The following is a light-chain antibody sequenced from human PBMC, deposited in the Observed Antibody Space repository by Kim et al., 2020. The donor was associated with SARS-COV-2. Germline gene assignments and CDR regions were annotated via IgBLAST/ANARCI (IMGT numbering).Light chain of an antibody. CDR2: ETS. CDR3: QHYDKYSQT. CDR1: QIITTG. V-gene: IGKV1-5*01. J-gene: IGKJ1*01. Sequence: DIQMTQSPSTLSASVGDRVTITCRASQIITTGLAWYQQKPGKAPTLLIYETSTLESGVPARFSGSGYGTEFTLTISNLQPDDFATYHCQHYDKYSQTFGQGTRVDIK.